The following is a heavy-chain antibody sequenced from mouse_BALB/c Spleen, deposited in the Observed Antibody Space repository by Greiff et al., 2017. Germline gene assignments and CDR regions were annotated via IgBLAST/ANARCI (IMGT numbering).Heavy chain of an antibody. V-gene: IGHV1-14*01. J-gene: IGHJ1*01. CDR3: ASPITTATRWYFDV. CDR1: GYTFTSYV. CDR2: INPYNDGT. D-gene: IGHD1-2*01. Sequence: EVQLQQSGPELVKPGASVKMSCKASGYTFTSYVMHWVKQKPGQGLEWIGYINPYNDGTKYNEKFKGKATLTSDKSSSTAYMELSSLTSEDSAVYYCASPITTATRWYFDVWGAGTTVTVSS.